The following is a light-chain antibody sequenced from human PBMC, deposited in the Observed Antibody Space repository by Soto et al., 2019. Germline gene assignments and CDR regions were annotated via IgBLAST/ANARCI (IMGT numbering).Light chain of an antibody. Sequence: EIVMMQSPATLSVSPGERATLSCRASQSVSSNLAWYQQKPGQAPRLLIYATSTRATGIPARFSGSGSGTEFTLTISSLQSEDFAVYYCQQYNNWPPLTFGGGNKVEIK. V-gene: IGKV3D-15*01. CDR2: ATS. CDR3: QQYNNWPPLT. J-gene: IGKJ4*01. CDR1: QSVSSN.